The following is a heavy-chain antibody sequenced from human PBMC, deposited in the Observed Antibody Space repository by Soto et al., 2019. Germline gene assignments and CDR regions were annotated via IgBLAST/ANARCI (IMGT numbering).Heavy chain of an antibody. J-gene: IGHJ4*02. CDR3: TRDSITGTTGPDY. D-gene: IGHD1-7*01. V-gene: IGHV3-48*01. CDR2: ISSSSNTI. CDR1: GFTFSAYS. Sequence: GGSLRLSCVASGFTFSAYSMNWVRQAPGKGLEWVSYISSSSNTIYYADSVKGRFTISRDNAKKSLYLQMNGLRAEDTAVYYCTRDSITGTTGPDYWGQGTLVTVSS.